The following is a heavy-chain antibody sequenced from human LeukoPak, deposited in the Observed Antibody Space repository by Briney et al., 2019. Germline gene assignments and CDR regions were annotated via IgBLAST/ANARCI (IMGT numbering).Heavy chain of an antibody. CDR2: ISGSGGST. J-gene: IGHJ4*02. CDR3: AKDQSGSSYYFDY. Sequence: PGGSQRLSCAASGFTFSSYAMSWVRQAPGKGLEWVSAISGSGGSTYYADSVKGRFTISRDNSKNTLYLQMNSLRAEDTAVYYCAKDQSGSSYYFDYWGQGTLVTVSS. D-gene: IGHD1-26*01. CDR1: GFTFSSYA. V-gene: IGHV3-23*01.